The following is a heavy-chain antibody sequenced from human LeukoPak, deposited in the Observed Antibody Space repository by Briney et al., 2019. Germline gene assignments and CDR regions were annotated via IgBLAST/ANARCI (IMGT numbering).Heavy chain of an antibody. V-gene: IGHV3-7*01. CDR2: IKQDGSEK. CDR1: GFTFSGYW. J-gene: IGHJ1*01. CDR3: ARWGSSGWSIHIGD. D-gene: IGHD6-19*01. Sequence: GGSLRLSCAASGFTFSGYWMTWVRQAPGKGLEWVANIKQDGSEKYYVDSGKGRFTVSRDNAKNSLYLQMDSLRAEDTAVYYCARWGSSGWSIHIGDWGPGTLVTV.